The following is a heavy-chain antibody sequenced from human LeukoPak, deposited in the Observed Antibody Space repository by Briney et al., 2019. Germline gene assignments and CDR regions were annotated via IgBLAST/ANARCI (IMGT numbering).Heavy chain of an antibody. CDR3: ARPSYYYDSSGYGRDAFDI. J-gene: IGHJ3*02. V-gene: IGHV4-34*01. CDR2: INHSGST. CDR1: GGSISSYY. Sequence: SETLSLTCTVSGGSISSYYWSWIRQPPGKGLEWIGEINHSGSTNYNPSLKSRVTISVDTSKNQFSLKLSSVTAADTAVYYCARPSYYYDSSGYGRDAFDIWGQGTMVTVSS. D-gene: IGHD3-22*01.